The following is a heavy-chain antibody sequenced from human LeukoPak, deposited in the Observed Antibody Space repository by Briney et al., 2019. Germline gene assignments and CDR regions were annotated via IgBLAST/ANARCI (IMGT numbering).Heavy chain of an antibody. V-gene: IGHV3-7*05. CDR2: INQDGGEK. Sequence: PGGSLRLSCAASEFTFSNYWMSWIRRAPGKGLEWVANINQDGGEKNYVDSVKGRFTTSRDNAKNSLYLQMDSLRAEDTAVYYCARDLLGGNNQLLSYWGQGTLVTVSS. CDR1: EFTFSNYW. D-gene: IGHD2-2*01. CDR3: ARDLLGGNNQLLSY. J-gene: IGHJ4*02.